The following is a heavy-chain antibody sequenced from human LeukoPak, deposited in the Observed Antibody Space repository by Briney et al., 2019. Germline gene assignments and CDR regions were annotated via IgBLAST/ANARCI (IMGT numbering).Heavy chain of an antibody. CDR3: ARGKVTTEYDFDY. J-gene: IGHJ4*02. Sequence: GASVKVSCKASGYTFTSYDINWVRQATGQGLEWMGWMNPNSGNTGYAQKFQGRVTMTRNTSISTAYMELSSLRSEDTAVHYCARGKVTTEYDFDYWGQGTLVTVSS. D-gene: IGHD4-17*01. V-gene: IGHV1-8*01. CDR2: MNPNSGNT. CDR1: GYTFTSYD.